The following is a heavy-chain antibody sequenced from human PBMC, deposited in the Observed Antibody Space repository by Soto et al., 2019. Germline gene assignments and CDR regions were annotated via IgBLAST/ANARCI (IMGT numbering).Heavy chain of an antibody. CDR2: ISGSGGST. D-gene: IGHD3-10*01. Sequence: EVQLLESGGGLVQPGGSLRLSCAASGFTFSSYAMNWVRQAPGKGLEWVSVISGSGGSTYYADSVKGRFTISRDNSKTPLYLQMNSLRAEDTAVYYCAKRAYGSDFDYWGQGTLVTVSS. V-gene: IGHV3-23*01. CDR1: GFTFSSYA. CDR3: AKRAYGSDFDY. J-gene: IGHJ4*02.